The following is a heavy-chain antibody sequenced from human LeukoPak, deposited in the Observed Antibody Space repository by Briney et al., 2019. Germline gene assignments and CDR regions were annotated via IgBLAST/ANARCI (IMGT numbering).Heavy chain of an antibody. J-gene: IGHJ4*02. CDR1: GFTFSSYW. Sequence: PGGSLRLSCAASGFTFSSYWMSWVRQAPGKGLEWVANIKQDGSEEYYVDSVKGRFTISRDNAKNSLYLQMNSLRAEDTAVYYCARGWTYYYDSSGYKLFDYWGQGTLVTVSS. CDR2: IKQDGSEE. CDR3: ARGWTYYYDSSGYKLFDY. D-gene: IGHD3-22*01. V-gene: IGHV3-7*01.